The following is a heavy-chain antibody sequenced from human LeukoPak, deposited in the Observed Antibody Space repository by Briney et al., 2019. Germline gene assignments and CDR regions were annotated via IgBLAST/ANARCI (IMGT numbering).Heavy chain of an antibody. J-gene: IGHJ1*01. V-gene: IGHV3-23*01. D-gene: IGHD3-3*01. CDR3: AKRSIVLRFLEWQEYFQH. CDR2: ISGSGGST. Sequence: GGSLRLSCAASGFTFSSYAMSWVRQAPGKGLEWASAISGSGGSTYYADSVKGRFTISRDNSKNTLYLQMNSLRAEDTAVYYCAKRSIVLRFLEWQEYFQHWGQGTLVTVSS. CDR1: GFTFSSYA.